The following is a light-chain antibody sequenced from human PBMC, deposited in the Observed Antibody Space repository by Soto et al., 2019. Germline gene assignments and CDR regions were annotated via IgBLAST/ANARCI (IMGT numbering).Light chain of an antibody. J-gene: IGKJ3*01. CDR1: QSLLHSDGKTY. CDR3: MQSIXXXRT. V-gene: IGKV2D-29*01. CDR2: EVS. Sequence: DFVMTQTPLSLSVTPGQPASISCRSSQSLLHSDGKTYLYWYLQKPGQPPQLLVYEVSNRFSGVPDRFSGSGSRTDFKLKIXXXXSEDVGVYYCMQSIXXXRTFGPGTKXDX.